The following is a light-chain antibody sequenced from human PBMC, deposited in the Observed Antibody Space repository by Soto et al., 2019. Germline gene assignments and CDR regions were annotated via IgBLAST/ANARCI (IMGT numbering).Light chain of an antibody. V-gene: IGLV2-14*01. CDR3: YSYRGSNAWV. CDR1: SSDVGAYNF. J-gene: IGLJ3*02. CDR2: EVS. Sequence: QSALTQPASVSGSPGQSITISCTGTSSDVGAYNFVSWYQHHPGTAPKLMIYEVSNRPSGASNRFSGSKSGNTASLTISGLQTEDEPDYYCYSYRGSNAWVFGGGTKLTVL.